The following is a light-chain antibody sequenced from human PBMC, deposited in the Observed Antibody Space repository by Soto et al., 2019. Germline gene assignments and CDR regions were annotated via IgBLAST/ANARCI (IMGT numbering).Light chain of an antibody. J-gene: IGKJ2*01. CDR1: QSVSSIY. Sequence: EIVLTQSPGTLSLSPGERATLSCRASQSVSSIYLAWYQQKPGQPPRLLIYGASSRATGIPDRFSGSGSGTDFTLTNSRLEPEDFAVYSCQQYDRSSYTFGQGTKLEIK. V-gene: IGKV3-20*01. CDR3: QQYDRSSYT. CDR2: GAS.